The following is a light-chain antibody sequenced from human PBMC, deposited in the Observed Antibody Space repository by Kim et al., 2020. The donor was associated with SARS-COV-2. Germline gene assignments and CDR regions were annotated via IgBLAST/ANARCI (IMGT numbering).Light chain of an antibody. CDR2: QDS. CDR1: KLGDKY. V-gene: IGLV3-1*01. J-gene: IGLJ2*01. CDR3: QAWDSSIVV. Sequence: GAPRPTSSITRSGDKLGDKYACWYQQKPGQSPVLVIYQDSKRPSGIPERFSGSNSGNTATLTISGTQAMDEADYYCQAWDSSIVVFGGGTQLTVL.